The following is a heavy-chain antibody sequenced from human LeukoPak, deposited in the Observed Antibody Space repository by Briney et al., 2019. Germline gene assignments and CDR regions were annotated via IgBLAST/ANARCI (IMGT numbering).Heavy chain of an antibody. CDR1: GFTFSSYT. CDR3: ARAQKYSYDAFDI. Sequence: GGSLRLSCAASGFTFSSYTMNWVRQAPGKGLEWVSYISRSGSTTYYADSVKGRFTISRDNAKNSLYLQMNSLSAEDTAVYYCARAQKYSYDAFDIWGQGTMVTVSS. J-gene: IGHJ3*02. D-gene: IGHD4-11*01. CDR2: ISRSGSTT. V-gene: IGHV3-48*04.